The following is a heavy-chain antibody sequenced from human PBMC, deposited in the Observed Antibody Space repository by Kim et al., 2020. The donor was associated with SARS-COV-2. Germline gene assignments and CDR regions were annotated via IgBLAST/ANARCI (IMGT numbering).Heavy chain of an antibody. Sequence: SETLSLTCAVSGGSISSSDWWNWVRLPPGKGLEWIGEIYHTGSTHYNPSLKSRVTISVDRSKNQLSLKLSSVTVADTAVYYCARWRMRDDYNPTNAFDIWRQRTMVTVSS. J-gene: IGHJ3*02. CDR3: ARWRMRDDYNPTNAFDI. D-gene: IGHD4-4*01. CDR1: GGSISSSDW. CDR2: IYHTGST. V-gene: IGHV4-4*02.